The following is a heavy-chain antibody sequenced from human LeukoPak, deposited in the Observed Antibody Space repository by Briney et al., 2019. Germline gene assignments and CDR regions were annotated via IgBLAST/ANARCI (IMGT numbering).Heavy chain of an antibody. CDR1: GYTFTSYA. CDR3: ARKDIVAMGEAFDI. CDR2: INAGNGNT. Sequence: ASVKVSCKASGYTFTSYAMHWVRQAPGQRLEWMGWINAGNGNTKYSQKFQGRVTITRDTSASTAHMELSSLRSEDTAVYYCARKDIVAMGEAFDIWGQGTMVTVSS. J-gene: IGHJ3*02. V-gene: IGHV1-3*01. D-gene: IGHD5-12*01.